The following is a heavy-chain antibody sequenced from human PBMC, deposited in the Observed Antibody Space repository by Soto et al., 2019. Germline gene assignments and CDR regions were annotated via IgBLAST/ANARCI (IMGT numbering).Heavy chain of an antibody. CDR2: IKQDGSEK. CDR1: GFTFSDYW. CDR3: AREGFRAVMSYYGMDV. D-gene: IGHD3-16*01. Sequence: EVQLVESGGGLVQPGGSLRLSCAAAGFTFSDYWMSLVRQAPGKGLEWVANIKQDGSEKYYVDSVKGRFTISRDNAKNSLYLQMNSLRAEDTAVYYWAREGFRAVMSYYGMDVWCQGTTVTVSS. V-gene: IGHV3-7*04. J-gene: IGHJ6*02.